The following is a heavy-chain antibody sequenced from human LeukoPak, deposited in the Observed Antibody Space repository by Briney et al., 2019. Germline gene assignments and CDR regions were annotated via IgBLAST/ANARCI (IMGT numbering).Heavy chain of an antibody. CDR3: ARVGPYDYVWGSYRYRGAFDI. D-gene: IGHD3-16*02. V-gene: IGHV4-61*02. Sequence: TSETLSLTCTVSGGSISSGSYYWSWIRQPAGKGLEWIGRIYTSGSTNYNPSLKSRVTISVDTSKNQFSLKLSSVTAADTAVYYCARVGPYDYVWGSYRYRGAFDIWGQGTMVTVSS. CDR1: GGSISSGSYY. CDR2: IYTSGST. J-gene: IGHJ3*02.